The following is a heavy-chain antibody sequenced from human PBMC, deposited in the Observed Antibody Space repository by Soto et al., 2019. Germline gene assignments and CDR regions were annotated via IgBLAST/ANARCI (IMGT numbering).Heavy chain of an antibody. J-gene: IGHJ6*02. CDR2: INNSGST. CDR1: GGSFSGYY. D-gene: IGHD4-17*01. Sequence: QVQLQQWGAGLLKPSETMSLTCAVYGGSFSGYYWSWIRQPPGKGLEWSWEINNSGSTNYNPSLKSVVSISVDPSKDQFSRKLSSVTASDTAVYYCARGDGDYYYYYGMDVWGQGTTVTVSS. V-gene: IGHV4-34*01. CDR3: ARGDGDYYYYYGMDV.